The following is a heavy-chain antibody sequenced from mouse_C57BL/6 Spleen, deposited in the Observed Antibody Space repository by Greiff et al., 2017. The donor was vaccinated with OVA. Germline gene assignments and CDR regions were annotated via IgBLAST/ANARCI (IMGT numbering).Heavy chain of an antibody. D-gene: IGHD1-1*01. CDR2: INPNYGTT. J-gene: IGHJ4*01. CDR1: GYSFTDYN. CDR3: ARGYYYGSSYAMDY. Sequence: EVQGVESGPELVKPGASVKISCKASGYSFTDYNMNWVKQSNGKSLEWIGVINPNYGTTSYNQKFKGKATLTVDQSSSTAYMQLNSLTSEDSAVYYCARGYYYGSSYAMDYWGQGTSVTVSS. V-gene: IGHV1-39*01.